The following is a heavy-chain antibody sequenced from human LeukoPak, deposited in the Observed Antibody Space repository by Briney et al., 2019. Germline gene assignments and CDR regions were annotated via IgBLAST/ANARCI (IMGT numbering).Heavy chain of an antibody. CDR2: IRQDANVK. Sequence: LGGSLRLSCAASGFTFSNYWMTWVRQAPGKGLQWVASIRQDANVKYYVDSVRGRFTISRDNAENSLHLQMNGLRAEDTAMYYCARWAADSGIYYIASWGQGSLVTVSS. D-gene: IGHD3-10*01. CDR1: GFTFSNYW. CDR3: ARWAADSGIYYIAS. V-gene: IGHV3-7*01. J-gene: IGHJ4*02.